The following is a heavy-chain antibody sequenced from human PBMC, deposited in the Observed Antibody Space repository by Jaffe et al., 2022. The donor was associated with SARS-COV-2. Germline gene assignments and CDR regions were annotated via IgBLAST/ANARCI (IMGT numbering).Heavy chain of an antibody. V-gene: IGHV3-21*01. CDR2: ISSSSSYI. CDR1: GFTFSSYS. Sequence: EVQLVESGGGLVKPGGSLRLSCAASGFTFSSYSMNWVRQAPGKGLEWVSSISSSSSYIYYADSVKGRFTISRDNAKNSLYLQMNSLRAEDTAVYYCARVYRGGGNDDYWGQGTLVTVSS. CDR3: ARVYRGGGNDDY. D-gene: IGHD1-1*01. J-gene: IGHJ4*02.